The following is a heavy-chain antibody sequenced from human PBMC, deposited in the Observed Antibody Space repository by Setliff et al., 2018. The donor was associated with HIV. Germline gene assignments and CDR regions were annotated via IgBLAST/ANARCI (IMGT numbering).Heavy chain of an antibody. CDR1: GYNFTNYG. J-gene: IGHJ5*02. D-gene: IGHD1-1*01. V-gene: IGHV7-4-1*02. Sequence: GASVKVXXXASGYNFTNYGINWVRQDPGQGLEWMGWINTNTGYPTYAQAFRGRFVFSXDTSVSTAYLEISSLEAEDTAVYFCARVRTSYNFWVGDVFDPWGQGTLVTVSS. CDR3: ARVRTSYNFWVGDVFDP. CDR2: INTNTGYP.